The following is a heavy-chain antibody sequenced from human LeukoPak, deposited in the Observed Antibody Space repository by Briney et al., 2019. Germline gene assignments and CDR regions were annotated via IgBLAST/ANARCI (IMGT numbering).Heavy chain of an antibody. Sequence: PSETLSLTCTVSGGSISSSSYYWGWIRQPPGKGLEWIGYIYYSGSTNYNPSLKSRVTISVDTSKNQFSLKLSSVTAADTAVYYCARVGDCGGDCYKPPHFDYWGQGTLVTVSS. CDR1: GGSISSSSYY. J-gene: IGHJ4*02. V-gene: IGHV4-61*05. CDR3: ARVGDCGGDCYKPPHFDY. D-gene: IGHD2-21*02. CDR2: IYYSGST.